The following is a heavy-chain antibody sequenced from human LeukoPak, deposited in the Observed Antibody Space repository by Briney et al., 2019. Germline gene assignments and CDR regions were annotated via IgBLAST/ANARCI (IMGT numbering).Heavy chain of an antibody. V-gene: IGHV3-9*01. CDR2: ITWNSGTL. CDR1: GFTFDDYA. Sequence: GGSLRLSCAASGFTFDDYAMHWVRQAPGKGLEWVSTITWNSGTLAYADSVKGRFTISRDNAKKALYLQMNSLRVEDTALYYCAKALYGSSMDVWGQGTTVTVSS. CDR3: AKALYGSSMDV. J-gene: IGHJ6*02. D-gene: IGHD3-10*01.